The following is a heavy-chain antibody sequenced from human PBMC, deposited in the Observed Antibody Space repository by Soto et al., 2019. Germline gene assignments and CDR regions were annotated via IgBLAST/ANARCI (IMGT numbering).Heavy chain of an antibody. CDR3: ARHLSNFRYYYYAMDV. V-gene: IGHV5-51*01. Sequence: LGESLKICCKGAGYTFTYDLSCVGRQLPGKGLEWMGIIYPGDSTARYTQNFQGHVTITVDKSTSTAYLQWNTLKASDTAMYYCARHLSNFRYYYYAMDVWGQGTTVTVSS. J-gene: IGHJ6*02. D-gene: IGHD4-4*01. CDR1: GYTFTYDL. CDR2: IYPGDSTA.